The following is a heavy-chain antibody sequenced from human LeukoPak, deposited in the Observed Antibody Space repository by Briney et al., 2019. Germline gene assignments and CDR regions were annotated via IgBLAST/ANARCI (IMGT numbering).Heavy chain of an antibody. CDR2: ISGSGGST. CDR3: ARALYSSGWGLDY. D-gene: IGHD6-19*01. CDR1: GFTFSSYA. J-gene: IGHJ4*02. V-gene: IGHV3-23*01. Sequence: PGGSLRLSCAASGFTFSSYAMSWVRQAPGKGLEWVSAISGSGGSTYYADSVKGRFTISRDNSKNTLYLQMNSLRAEDTAVYYCARALYSSGWGLDYWGQGTLVAVSS.